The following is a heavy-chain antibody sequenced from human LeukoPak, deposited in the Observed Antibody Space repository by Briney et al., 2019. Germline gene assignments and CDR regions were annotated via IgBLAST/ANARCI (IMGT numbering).Heavy chain of an antibody. CDR1: GFTFSSYSMN. D-gene: IGHD6-19*01. CDR2: MHYSGII. J-gene: IGHJ3*02. V-gene: IGHV4-39*01. Sequence: PGESLRLSCAASGFTFSSYSMNWVRQAPGKGLEWIGSMHYSGIIYYNPSLKSRVTISVDTSKNQFSLKLTSVTAADTAVYYCARPAPAVAGWGRASDIWGQGTMVTVSS. CDR3: ARPAPAVAGWGRASDI.